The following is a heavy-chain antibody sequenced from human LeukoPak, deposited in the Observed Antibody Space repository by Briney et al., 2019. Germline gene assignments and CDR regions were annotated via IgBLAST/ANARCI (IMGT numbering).Heavy chain of an antibody. CDR1: GFTLSSYA. CDR3: ARNMRFIDY. J-gene: IGHJ4*02. V-gene: IGHV3-7*01. Sequence: GGSLRLSCAASGFTLSSYAMSWVRQAPGKGLEWVANIKQDGSEKYYVDSVKGRFTISRDNAKNSLYLQMSNLRAEDTAVYWCARNMRFIDYWGQGTLVSVSS. D-gene: IGHD2-2*01. CDR2: IKQDGSEK.